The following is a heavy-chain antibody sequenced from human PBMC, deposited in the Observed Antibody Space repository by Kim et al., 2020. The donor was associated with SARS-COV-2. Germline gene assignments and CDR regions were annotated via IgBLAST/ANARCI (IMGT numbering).Heavy chain of an antibody. D-gene: IGHD1-26*01. CDR3: ATESSYHRDAFDI. Sequence: YAQKFQGRVTMTEDTSTDTAYMELSSLRSEDTAVYSCATESSYHRDAFDIWGQGTMVTVSS. V-gene: IGHV1-24*01. J-gene: IGHJ3*02.